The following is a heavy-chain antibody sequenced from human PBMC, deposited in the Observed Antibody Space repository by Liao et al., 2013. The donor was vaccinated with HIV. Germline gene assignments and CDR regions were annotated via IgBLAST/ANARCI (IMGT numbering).Heavy chain of an antibody. CDR3: IRESLGDY. J-gene: IGHJ4*02. D-gene: IGHD7-27*01. CDR2: IYENGRV. V-gene: IGHV4-39*07. CDR1: GDSITGSSHY. Sequence: HLQLQESGPGLVKPSETLSLTCTVSGDSITGSSHYWGWIRQPPGKGLEWIGSIYENGRVYYSPSLRSRVTISVDTSKNQFSLRLNSVTAADTAMYYCIRESLGDYWGQGTRVTVSS.